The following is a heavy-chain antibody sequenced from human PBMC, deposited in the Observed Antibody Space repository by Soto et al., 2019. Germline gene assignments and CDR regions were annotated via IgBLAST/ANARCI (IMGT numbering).Heavy chain of an antibody. CDR2: ANSDGSST. Sequence: EVQLVESGGGLVQPGGSLRLSCAASGFTFNTYWMHWVRQAPGKGLVWVSRANSDGSSTTYADSVKGRFTISRDNARNTLYLQMNSLRAEDTAVYYCTRVVRFGSAEYSYSYGMDVWGQGTTVTVS. V-gene: IGHV3-74*03. CDR1: GFTFNTYW. J-gene: IGHJ6*02. CDR3: TRVVRFGSAEYSYSYGMDV. D-gene: IGHD3-10*01.